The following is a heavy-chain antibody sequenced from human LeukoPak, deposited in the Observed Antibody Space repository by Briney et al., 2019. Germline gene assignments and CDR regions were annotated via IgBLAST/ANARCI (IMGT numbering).Heavy chain of an antibody. CDR3: AKDQRSGEYDYGWGAFDI. V-gene: IGHV3-23*01. J-gene: IGHJ3*02. CDR1: GFTFSNYA. Sequence: VGSLRLSCEVSGFTFSNYAMNWVRQAPGKGLEWVSSISASAGSAVYGDSVKGRFTISRVNAENTLYLQMNSLIAKDTAIYSCAKDQRSGEYDYGWGAFDIRGQGTTGTVSS. CDR2: ISASAGSA. D-gene: IGHD3-10*01.